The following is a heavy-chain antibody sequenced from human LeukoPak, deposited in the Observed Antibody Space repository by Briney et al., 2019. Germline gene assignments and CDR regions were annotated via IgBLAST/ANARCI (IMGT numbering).Heavy chain of an antibody. D-gene: IGHD3-3*01. CDR2: IYPGDSDT. J-gene: IGHJ4*02. CDR1: GYSFTNYW. CDR3: ARCDDFWSGYHDY. V-gene: IGHV5-51*01. Sequence: GESLKISCKGSGYSFTNYWIGWVRQMPGKGLEWMGIIYPGDSDTRYSPSFKGQVTISADKSISTAYLQWSSLKASDTAIYYCARCDDFWSGYHDYWGQGTLVTVSS.